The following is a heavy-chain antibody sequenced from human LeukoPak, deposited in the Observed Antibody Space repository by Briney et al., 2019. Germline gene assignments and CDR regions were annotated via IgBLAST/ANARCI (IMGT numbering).Heavy chain of an antibody. V-gene: IGHV1-2*02. CDR1: GYTFTGYY. D-gene: IGHD2-2*01. CDR2: INPNSGGT. CDR3: ALNTYCSSTSCYVVFDP. J-gene: IGHJ5*02. Sequence: GASVKVSCKASGYTFTGYYMHWVRQAPGQGLEWMGWINPNSGGTNYAQKFQGRVTMTRDTSISTAYMELSRLRSDDTAVYYCALNTYCSSTSCYVVFDPWGQGTLVTVSS.